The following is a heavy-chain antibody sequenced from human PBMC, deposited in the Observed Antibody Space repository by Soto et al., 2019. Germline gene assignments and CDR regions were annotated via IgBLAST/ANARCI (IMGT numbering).Heavy chain of an antibody. CDR1: DGYFSGYY. V-gene: IGHV4-34*01. J-gene: IGHJ5*02. Sequence: SETLSLTCAVYDGYFSGYYWSWIRQPPGKGLEWIGEINHSGSTNYNPSLKSRVTISVDTSKNQFSLKLSSVTAADTAVYYCARGSRFSRWLNWFDPWGQGTLVTVSS. D-gene: IGHD5-12*01. CDR2: INHSGST. CDR3: ARGSRFSRWLNWFDP.